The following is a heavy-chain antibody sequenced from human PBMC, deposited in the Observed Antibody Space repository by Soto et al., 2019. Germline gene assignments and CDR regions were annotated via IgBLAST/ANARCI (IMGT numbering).Heavy chain of an antibody. V-gene: IGHV1-69*12. CDR3: ARDLRERLWFGEVDV. CDR1: GGTFSSYA. Sequence: QVQLVQSGAEVKKPGSSVKVSCKASGGTFSSYAISWVRQAPGQGLEWMGGIIPIFGTANYAQKFQGRVTITAEESKRTDYMELSSLRSEDTAVYYCARDLRERLWFGEVDVWGQGTTVTVSS. J-gene: IGHJ6*02. D-gene: IGHD3-10*01. CDR2: IIPIFGTA.